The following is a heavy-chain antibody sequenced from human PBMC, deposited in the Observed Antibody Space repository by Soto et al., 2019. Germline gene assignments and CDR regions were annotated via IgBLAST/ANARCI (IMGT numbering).Heavy chain of an antibody. V-gene: IGHV1-18*04. Sequence: GASVKVSCKASGYTFTNYGLNWVRQAPGQGLEWMGWISAYNGYTNYAQKLQGRVTMTTDTSTGTAYMELRSLRSDDTAVYYCARLYGGYGMDVWGQGTTVTVSS. CDR3: ARLYGGYGMDV. CDR1: GYTFTNYG. CDR2: ISAYNGYT. D-gene: IGHD3-3*01. J-gene: IGHJ6*02.